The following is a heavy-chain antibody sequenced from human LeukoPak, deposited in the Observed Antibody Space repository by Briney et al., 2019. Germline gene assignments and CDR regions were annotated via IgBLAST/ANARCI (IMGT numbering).Heavy chain of an antibody. CDR3: ARGGGNDYDTSGYYYLAAY. D-gene: IGHD3-22*01. J-gene: IGHJ4*02. Sequence: GGSLRLSCAASGFTFSSYAMRWVRQAPGKGLEWVSAISGSGGSTYYADSVKGRFTISRDNSKNTLYLQMNSLRAEDTAVYYCARGGGNDYDTSGYYYLAAYWGQGTLVTVSS. V-gene: IGHV3-23*01. CDR2: ISGSGGST. CDR1: GFTFSSYA.